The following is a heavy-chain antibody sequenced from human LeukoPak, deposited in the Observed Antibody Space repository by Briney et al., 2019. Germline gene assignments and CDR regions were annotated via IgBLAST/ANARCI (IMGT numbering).Heavy chain of an antibody. CDR2: INPYSGRT. Sequence: GASVKVSCKASGYTFTGYYMHWVRQAPGQGLEWMGWINPYSGRTHYAQNFQGRVTMTRDTSIRTAYMELNWLRSDDTAVFYCARTIVVPAQLGDSFDPWGQGTLVTVSS. D-gene: IGHD2-2*01. V-gene: IGHV1-2*02. J-gene: IGHJ5*02. CDR1: GYTFTGYY. CDR3: ARTIVVPAQLGDSFDP.